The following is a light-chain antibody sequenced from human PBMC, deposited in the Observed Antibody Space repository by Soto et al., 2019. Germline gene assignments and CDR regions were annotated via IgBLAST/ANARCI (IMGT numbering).Light chain of an antibody. V-gene: IGLV2-23*01. CDR2: EGD. Sequence: SALTQPASVSGSPGQSITISCSGTSSDVGSSNLVSWYQHHPGKAPKLIIFEGDRRPSGVSGRSSGSKSGNTASLTISGLQAEDEADYYCCSFARSSSFYAFGTGTKVTVL. J-gene: IGLJ1*01. CDR3: CSFARSSSFYA. CDR1: SSDVGSSNL.